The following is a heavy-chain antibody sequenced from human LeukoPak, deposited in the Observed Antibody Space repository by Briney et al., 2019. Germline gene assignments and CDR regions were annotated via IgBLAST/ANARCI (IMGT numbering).Heavy chain of an antibody. Sequence: PGGSLRLSCAASGFTFSTYAMSWVRQAPGKGPEWDSTISGSGGTTDYADSVKGRFTISRDNSKSTLHLQMNSLRAEDTAVYYCAKGGDPITIFGVVTLDYWGQGTLVTVSS. J-gene: IGHJ4*02. CDR1: GFTFSTYA. V-gene: IGHV3-23*01. CDR3: AKGGDPITIFGVVTLDY. D-gene: IGHD3-3*01. CDR2: ISGSGGTT.